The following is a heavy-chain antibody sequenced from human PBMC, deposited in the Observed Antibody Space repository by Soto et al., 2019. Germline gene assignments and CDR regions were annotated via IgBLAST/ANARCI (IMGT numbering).Heavy chain of an antibody. CDR1: GYTFTSYG. CDR2: ISAYNGNT. V-gene: IGHV1-18*01. Sequence: GASVKVSCKASGYTFTSYGISWVRQAPGQGLEWMGWISAYNGNTNYAQKLQGRVTMTTDTSTSTAYMELRSLRSDDTAVYYCASLGTIVPPGLYYGMDVWGQGTTVTVSS. CDR3: ASLGTIVPPGLYYGMDV. D-gene: IGHD2-8*01. J-gene: IGHJ6*02.